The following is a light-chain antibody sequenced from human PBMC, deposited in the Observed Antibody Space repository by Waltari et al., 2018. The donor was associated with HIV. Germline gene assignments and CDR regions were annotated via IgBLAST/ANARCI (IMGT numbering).Light chain of an antibody. V-gene: IGLV1-47*01. Sequence: QPVLSQAPSASGAPGQRIVISCSGALSNIGRTAEYWYQHSPGRAPRLLIDGNNERPSEVPDRFSGSKSGSSASLAISGLQSEDEGDYFCAAWDDGLSGVIFGGGTRLTV. J-gene: IGLJ2*01. CDR3: AAWDDGLSGVI. CDR1: LSNIGRTA. CDR2: GNN.